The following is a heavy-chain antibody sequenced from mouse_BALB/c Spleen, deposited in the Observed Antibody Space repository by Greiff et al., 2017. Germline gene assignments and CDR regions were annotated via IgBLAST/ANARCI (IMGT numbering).Heavy chain of an antibody. CDR3: ALRLRAMDY. CDR1: GFTFSSFG. J-gene: IGHJ4*01. V-gene: IGHV5-17*02. Sequence: EVKVVESGGGLVQPGGSRKLSCAASGFTFSSFGMHWVRQAPEKGLEWVAYISSGSSTIYYADTVKGRFTISRDNPKNTLFLQMTSLRSEDTAMYYCALRLRAMDYWGQGTSVTVSS. CDR2: ISSGSSTI. D-gene: IGHD1-2*01.